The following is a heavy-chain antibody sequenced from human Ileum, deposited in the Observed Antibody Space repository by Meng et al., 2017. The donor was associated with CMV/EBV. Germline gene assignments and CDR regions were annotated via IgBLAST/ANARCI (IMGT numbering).Heavy chain of an antibody. CDR3: ARDTYHDFWSGFSLDY. CDR2: TYYRSDWHN. CDR1: VSSHRAA. V-gene: IGHV6-1*01. J-gene: IGHJ4*02. D-gene: IGHD3-3*01. Sequence: VSSHRAAWNWIMQSPSRGREWLGRTYYRSDWHNDYAASVKSRISIRPDISKNQFSLQLNSVTPEDTAVYFCARDTYHDFWSGFSLDYWGQGTLVTVSS.